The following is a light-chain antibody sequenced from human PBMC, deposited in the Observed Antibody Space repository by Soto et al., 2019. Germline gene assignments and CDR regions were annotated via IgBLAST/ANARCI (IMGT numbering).Light chain of an antibody. CDR3: RQYGRSLRVT. CDR2: GAS. V-gene: IGKV3-20*01. Sequence: EIVLTQSPGTLSLSPGERATLSCRASQSVSSSYLAWYQQKPGQAPRLLIYGASSRATGIPDRFSGSGSGTDFTLTISRLEHEDFAVYYCRQYGRSLRVTFGGGTKVEIK. J-gene: IGKJ4*01. CDR1: QSVSSSY.